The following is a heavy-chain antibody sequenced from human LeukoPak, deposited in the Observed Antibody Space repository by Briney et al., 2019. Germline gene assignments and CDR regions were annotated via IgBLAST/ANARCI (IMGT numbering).Heavy chain of an antibody. D-gene: IGHD4-23*01. J-gene: IGHJ4*02. CDR1: GYTFTGYY. Sequence: SCKASGYTFTGYYMHWVRQAPGKGLEWVSYISSSGSDIYYADSVKGRFTISRDNAKNSLYLHMNSLRAEDTAVYYCARDYGGSSPFDYWGQGTLVTVPS. V-gene: IGHV3-48*03. CDR3: ARDYGGSSPFDY. CDR2: ISSSGSDI.